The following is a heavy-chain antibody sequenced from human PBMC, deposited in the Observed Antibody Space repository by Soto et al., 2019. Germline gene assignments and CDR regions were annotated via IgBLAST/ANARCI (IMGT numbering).Heavy chain of an antibody. J-gene: IGHJ3*02. CDR2: IKSKTDGGTT. Sequence: GGSLRLSCAASGFTFSNAWMNRVRQAPGKGLEWVGRIKSKTDGGTTDYAAPVKGRFTISRDDSKNTLYLQMNSLKTEDTAVYYCTTRRYDFWSGYYIGPDAFDIWGQGTMVTVSS. CDR1: GFTFSNAW. D-gene: IGHD3-3*01. CDR3: TTRRYDFWSGYYIGPDAFDI. V-gene: IGHV3-15*07.